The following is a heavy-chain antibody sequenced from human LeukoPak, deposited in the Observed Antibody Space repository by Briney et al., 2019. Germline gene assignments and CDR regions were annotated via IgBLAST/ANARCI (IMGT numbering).Heavy chain of an antibody. J-gene: IGHJ5*02. Sequence: GASVKVSCKATGYTFTGYYMHWVRQAPGQGLEWMGWINPNSGGTNYAQKFQGRVTMTRDTSISTAYMELSRLRSDDTAVYYCARPRITMVRGVNPDMGFDPWGQGTLVTVSS. D-gene: IGHD3-10*01. CDR2: INPNSGGT. V-gene: IGHV1-2*02. CDR3: ARPRITMVRGVNPDMGFDP. CDR1: GYTFTGYY.